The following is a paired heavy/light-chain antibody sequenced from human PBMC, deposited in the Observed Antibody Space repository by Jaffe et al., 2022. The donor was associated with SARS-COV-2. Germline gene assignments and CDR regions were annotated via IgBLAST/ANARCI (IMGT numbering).Light chain of an antibody. Sequence: EIVLTQSPGTLSLSPGEGATLSCRASQSDSGRDLAWYQQKPGRSPRLLIYGASTRGTGIPDRFSGSGSGTDFTLTISRLEPEDFAVYYCQLYGYSPPETFGQGTKLEMK. CDR2: GAS. V-gene: IGKV3-20*01. CDR1: QSDSGRD. CDR3: QLYGYSPPET. J-gene: IGKJ2*01.
Heavy chain of an antibody. Sequence: EVQLLDSGGGLVQPGGSLRLSCAVSGRSSRDYGMSWVRQAPGKGLEWVSGISAGGGSTYYADSVKGRFTISRDTSTNTLYLQMNSLRAEDTAVYYCYHWGHWGQGTLLTVSS. D-gene: IGHD3-16*01. J-gene: IGHJ4*02. CDR3: YHWGH. V-gene: IGHV3-23*01. CDR2: ISAGGGST. CDR1: GRSSRDYG.